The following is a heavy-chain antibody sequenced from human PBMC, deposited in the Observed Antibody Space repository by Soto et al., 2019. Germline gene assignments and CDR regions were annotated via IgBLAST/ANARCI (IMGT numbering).Heavy chain of an antibody. CDR3: ARGDILTGYQLDYFDY. V-gene: IGHV4-31*03. Sequence: TLSLTCPVSGGSISSGGYYWSWIRQHPGKGLEWIGYIYYSGSTYYNPSLKSRVTISVDTSKNQFSLKLSSVTAADTAVYYCARGDILTGYQLDYFDYWGQGTLVTVYS. D-gene: IGHD3-9*01. J-gene: IGHJ4*02. CDR1: GGSISSGGYY. CDR2: IYYSGST.